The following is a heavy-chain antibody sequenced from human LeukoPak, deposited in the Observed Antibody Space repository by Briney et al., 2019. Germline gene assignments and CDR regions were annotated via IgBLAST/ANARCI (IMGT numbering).Heavy chain of an antibody. J-gene: IGHJ3*01. CDR3: AREFSSKLEWLAYVTGDDAFDV. CDR1: GYSFTGYH. CDR2: VNPKTGGT. V-gene: IGHV1-2*02. Sequence: GASVKVSCKAFGYSFTGYHLHWVRQAPRQGLEWRGWVNPKTGGTTYARKFQGRVTMTRDTSINTVNMELSRLTSDDTAVYYCAREFSSKLEWLAYVTGDDAFDVWGQGTMITVS. D-gene: IGHD3-3*01.